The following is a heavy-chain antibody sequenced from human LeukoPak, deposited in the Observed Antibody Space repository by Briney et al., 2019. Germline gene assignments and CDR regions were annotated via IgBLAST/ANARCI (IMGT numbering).Heavy chain of an antibody. CDR1: GFTFSSYA. J-gene: IGHJ4*02. V-gene: IGHV3-30*04. CDR2: ISYDGSNK. D-gene: IGHD3-22*01. CDR3: ARAEDSSGYCYF. Sequence: GGSLRLSCAASGFTFSSYAMHWVRQAPGKGLEWVAVISYDGSNKYYADSVKGRFTISRDNSKNTLYLQMNSLRAEDTAVYYCARAEDSSGYCYFWGQGTLVTVSS.